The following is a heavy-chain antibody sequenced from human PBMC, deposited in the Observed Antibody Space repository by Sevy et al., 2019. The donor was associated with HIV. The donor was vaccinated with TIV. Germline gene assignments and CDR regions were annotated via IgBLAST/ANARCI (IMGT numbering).Heavy chain of an antibody. CDR3: ATTKDYYDSSGYPFDY. V-gene: IGHV1-24*01. CDR1: GYTLTRFS. CDR2: FDPEDGET. D-gene: IGHD3-22*01. J-gene: IGHJ4*02. Sequence: ASVKVSCKGTGYTLTRFSMHWVRQTPGKGLEWMGTFDPEDGETIYAQRFQGRVIMTEDKSADTAHMDLSSLTSEDTAVYYCATTKDYYDSSGYPFDYWGQGTLVTVSS.